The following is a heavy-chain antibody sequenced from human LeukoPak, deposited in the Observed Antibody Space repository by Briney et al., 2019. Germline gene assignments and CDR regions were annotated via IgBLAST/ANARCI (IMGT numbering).Heavy chain of an antibody. CDR1: GFTFSNYE. CDR3: ARDRIMVLGPYNWFDP. CDR2: ISSSGSTI. D-gene: IGHD2-8*01. V-gene: IGHV3-48*03. J-gene: IGHJ5*02. Sequence: GGSLRLSCAASGFTFSNYEMVWLRQAPGKGLECVSYISSSGSTIYYADSVKGRFTVSRDNAENSLYLHMSSLRAEDTAVYYCARDRIMVLGPYNWFDPGAREPWSPSPQ.